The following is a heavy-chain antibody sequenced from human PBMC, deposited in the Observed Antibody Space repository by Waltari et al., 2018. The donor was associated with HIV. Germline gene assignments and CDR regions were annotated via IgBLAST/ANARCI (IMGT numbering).Heavy chain of an antibody. J-gene: IGHJ2*01. CDR2: IRYDGSNK. CDR1: GFTFSSYG. V-gene: IGHV3-30*02. Sequence: QVQLVESGGGVVQPGGSLRLSCAASGFTFSSYGMHWVRQAPGKGLERVGVIRYDGSNKYYADSVKGRFTISRDNSKNTLFLQMNSLRAEDMAVYFCAKDHSSGYNDWCCDFWGRGALVTVSS. D-gene: IGHD3-22*01. CDR3: AKDHSSGYNDWCCDF.